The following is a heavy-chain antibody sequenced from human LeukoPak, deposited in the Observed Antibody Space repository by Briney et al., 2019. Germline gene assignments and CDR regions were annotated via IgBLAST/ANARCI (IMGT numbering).Heavy chain of an antibody. Sequence: PGGSLRLSCAASGFTFSSCPMTWVRQAPGKGLEWVSTISPGSGGSTYYADSVKGRFTISRDNSKNTLYLQMNSLRAEDTAVYYCAKDPDGEMATITANYFDYWGQGTLVTVSS. J-gene: IGHJ4*02. CDR1: GFTFSSCP. CDR2: ISPGSGGST. V-gene: IGHV3-23*01. D-gene: IGHD5-24*01. CDR3: AKDPDGEMATITANYFDY.